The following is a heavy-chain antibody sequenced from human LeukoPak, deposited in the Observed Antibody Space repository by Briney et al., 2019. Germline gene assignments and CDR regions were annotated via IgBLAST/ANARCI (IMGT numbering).Heavy chain of an antibody. V-gene: IGHV1-18*01. CDR1: GYNATRYG. CDR3: ARTSQTDGNGPNWFGP. J-gene: IGHJ5*02. Sequence: ASVKVSCKTSGYNATRYGVTWVRQAPGQGLEWMAWISGYSGKTDYTQKFQDRVTVTTDRSKSTTYLEVRGLRSDDTAMFYCARTSQTDGNGPNWFGPWGQGTLVTVSS. D-gene: IGHD5-24*01. CDR2: ISGYSGKT.